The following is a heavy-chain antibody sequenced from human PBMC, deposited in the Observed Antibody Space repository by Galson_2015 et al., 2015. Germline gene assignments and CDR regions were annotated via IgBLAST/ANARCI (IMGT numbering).Heavy chain of an antibody. V-gene: IGHV1-69*13. CDR2: IIPIFGTA. CDR1: GGTFSSYA. Sequence: SVKVSCKASGGTFSSYAISWVRQAPGQGLEWMGGIIPIFGTANYAQKFQGRVTITADESTSTAYMELSSLRSEDTAVYYCASLGVEVRGVIPFDPWGQGTLVTVSS. J-gene: IGHJ5*02. D-gene: IGHD3-10*01. CDR3: ASLGVEVRGVIPFDP.